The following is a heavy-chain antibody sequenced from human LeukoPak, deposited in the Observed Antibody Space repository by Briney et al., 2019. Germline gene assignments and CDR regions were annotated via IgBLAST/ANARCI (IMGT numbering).Heavy chain of an antibody. CDR2: IKQDGSEK. Sequence: GGSLRLSCAASGFTFSSYWMSWVRQAPGKGLEWVADIKQDGSEKYYVDSVKGRFTISRDNAKNSLYLQVNSLRAEDRAVYYCAREQIFGVVIIKSYFDYWGQGTLVTVSS. V-gene: IGHV3-7*01. CDR1: GFTFSSYW. D-gene: IGHD3-3*01. CDR3: AREQIFGVVIIKSYFDY. J-gene: IGHJ4*02.